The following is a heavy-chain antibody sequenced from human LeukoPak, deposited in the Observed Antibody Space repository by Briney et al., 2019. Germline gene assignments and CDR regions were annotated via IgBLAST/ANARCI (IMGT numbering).Heavy chain of an antibody. D-gene: IGHD3-22*01. CDR2: IYTSGRT. CDR1: GGSISYYY. CDR3: AREWGYDSSGYYPDY. J-gene: IGHJ4*02. Sequence: SETLSLTCTVSGGSISYYYWNWIRQPAGKGLEWIGRIYTSGRTYYNPSLKSRVSMSVDTSKNQFSLKLSSVTAADTAVYYCAREWGYDSSGYYPDYWGQGTLVTVSS. V-gene: IGHV4-4*07.